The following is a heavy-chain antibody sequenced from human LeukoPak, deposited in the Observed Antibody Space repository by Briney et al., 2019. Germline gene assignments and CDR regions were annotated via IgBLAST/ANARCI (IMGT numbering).Heavy chain of an antibody. CDR1: GFMFSNYG. Sequence: GRSLRLSCAASGFMFSNYGMHWVRQAPGKGLEWVAVIWYDGSNEYYADSVEGRFTISRDNSKNTLYLQMNSLRAEDTAVYYCAKDHGYDILTGYYNSGWFDPWGQGTLVTVSS. D-gene: IGHD3-9*01. V-gene: IGHV3-33*06. CDR3: AKDHGYDILTGYYNSGWFDP. CDR2: IWYDGSNE. J-gene: IGHJ5*02.